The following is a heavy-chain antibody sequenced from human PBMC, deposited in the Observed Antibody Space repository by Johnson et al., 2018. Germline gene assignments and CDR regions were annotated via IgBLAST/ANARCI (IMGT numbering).Heavy chain of an antibody. CDR3: ARDLGRGRYFAY. J-gene: IGHJ4*02. Sequence: VQLVESGGGVVQAGKSLRVSCAASGFTFNTYGMHWVRQTPGKGLEWVGLISHDGSSTSHADSVKGRFTIYRDNSKNTLYLEMNTLRGEDTAVYYWARDLGRGRYFAYWGQGTLVTVSS. CDR1: GFTFNTYG. V-gene: IGHV3-33*05. D-gene: IGHD7-27*01. CDR2: ISHDGSST.